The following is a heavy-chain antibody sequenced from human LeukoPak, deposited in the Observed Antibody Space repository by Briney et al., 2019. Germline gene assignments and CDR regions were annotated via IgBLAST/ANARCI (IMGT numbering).Heavy chain of an antibody. CDR1: GGSISSSNW. D-gene: IGHD3-22*01. V-gene: IGHV4-4*02. CDR2: INHSGST. Sequence: SGTLSLTCAVSGGSISSSNWWSWVRQPPGKGLEWIGEINHSGSTNYNPSLKSRVTISVDTSKNQFSLKLSSVTAADTAVYYCARLQRITMNAFDIWGQGTMATVSS. J-gene: IGHJ3*02. CDR3: ARLQRITMNAFDI.